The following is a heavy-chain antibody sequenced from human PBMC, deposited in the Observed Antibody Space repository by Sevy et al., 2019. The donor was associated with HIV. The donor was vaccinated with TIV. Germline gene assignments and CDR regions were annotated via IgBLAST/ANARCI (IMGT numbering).Heavy chain of an antibody. D-gene: IGHD3-3*01. CDR2: ISYDGSNK. J-gene: IGHJ3*02. V-gene: IGHV3-30*18. CDR3: AKGSITMFGVVPREDAFDI. Sequence: GGSLRLSCAASGFTFSSYGMHWVRQAPGKGLEWVAVISYDGSNKYYADSVKGRFTISRDNSKNTLYLQMNSLRAEDTAVYYWAKGSITMFGVVPREDAFDIWGQGTMVTVSS. CDR1: GFTFSSYG.